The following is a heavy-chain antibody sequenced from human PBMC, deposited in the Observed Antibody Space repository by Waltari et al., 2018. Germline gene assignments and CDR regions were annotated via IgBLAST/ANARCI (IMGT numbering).Heavy chain of an antibody. Sequence: XVQLQQWGAXLLKPSETLSLTCAXYGGSFSGYYWSWIRQPPGKGLEWIGEINHSGSTNYNPSLKXXVXISVDTSKNQFSLKLXSVTAADTAVYYCARGKXGIRLRYFXYWGQGTXXXVSS. V-gene: IGHV4-34*01. CDR3: ARGKXGIRLRYFXY. CDR2: INHSGST. D-gene: IGHD3-9*01. CDR1: GGSFSGYY. J-gene: IGHJ4*02.